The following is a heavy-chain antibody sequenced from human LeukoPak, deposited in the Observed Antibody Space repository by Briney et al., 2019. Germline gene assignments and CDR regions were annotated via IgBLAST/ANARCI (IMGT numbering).Heavy chain of an antibody. Sequence: PGGSLRLSCSASGFTFTNYAMSWVRQAPGRGLEWVSAMSGSGHSTYYADSVKGRFTISRDISKNTLYLQMNSLRAEDTAVYYCASGSGSYRTPYYYMCVWGTGTTVTVSS. CDR3: ASGSGSYRTPYYYMCV. V-gene: IGHV3-23*01. J-gene: IGHJ6*03. CDR1: GFTFTNYA. D-gene: IGHD3-10*01. CDR2: MSGSGHST.